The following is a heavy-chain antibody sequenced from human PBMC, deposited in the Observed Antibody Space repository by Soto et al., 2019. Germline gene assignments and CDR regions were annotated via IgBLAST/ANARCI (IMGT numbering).Heavy chain of an antibody. V-gene: IGHV1-69*01. D-gene: IGHD6-6*01. Sequence: QVQLVQSGAEVKKPGSSVKVSCKASGGTFSSYAISWVRQAPGPGLEWMGGIIPSIGTANYAQKLQGRVTITADESTSTAYMELSSLRSEDTAVYYCARDLLGYSSSPGDGNWGPGTLVTVSS. J-gene: IGHJ4*02. CDR3: ARDLLGYSSSPGDGN. CDR2: IIPSIGTA. CDR1: GGTFSSYA.